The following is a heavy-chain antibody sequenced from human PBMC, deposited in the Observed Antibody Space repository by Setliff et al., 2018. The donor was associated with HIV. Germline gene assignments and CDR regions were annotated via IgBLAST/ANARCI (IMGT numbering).Heavy chain of an antibody. Sequence: SVKVSCKASGYTFSTYGINWIRQAPGQGLEWMGRITPIYGSTNYAQRFQGRVTITADKSTNTAYMELGSLRSDDTAVYYCARVGRSVTGPWGQGTLVTVSS. CDR1: GYTFSTYG. D-gene: IGHD6-19*01. J-gene: IGHJ5*02. V-gene: IGHV1-69*06. CDR3: ARVGRSVTGP. CDR2: ITPIYGST.